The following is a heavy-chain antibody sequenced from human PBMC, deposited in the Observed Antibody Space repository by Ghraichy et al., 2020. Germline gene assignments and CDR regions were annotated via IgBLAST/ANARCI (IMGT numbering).Heavy chain of an antibody. J-gene: IGHJ6*02. V-gene: IGHV1-46*01. D-gene: IGHD3-9*01. Sequence: ASVKVSCKASGYTFTSYYMHWVRQAPGQGLEWMGIINPSGGSTSYAQKFQGRVTMTRDTSTSTVYMELSSLRSEDTAVYYCASPYYDILTGYYSPYYYGMDVWGQGTTVTVSS. CDR2: INPSGGST. CDR1: GYTFTSYY. CDR3: ASPYYDILTGYYSPYYYGMDV.